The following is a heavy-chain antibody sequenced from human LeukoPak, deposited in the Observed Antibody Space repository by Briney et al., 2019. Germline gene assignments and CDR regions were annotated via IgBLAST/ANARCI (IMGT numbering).Heavy chain of an antibody. CDR3: ARVEMATFSFDY. Sequence: PSETLSLTCTVSGGSISSYYWSWIRQPPGKGLEWIGYIYYSGSTNYNPSLKSRVTISVDTSKNQFSLKLSSVTAADTAVYYCARVEMATFSFDYWGQGTLVTVSS. V-gene: IGHV4-59*08. CDR1: GGSISSYY. CDR2: IYYSGST. D-gene: IGHD5-24*01. J-gene: IGHJ4*02.